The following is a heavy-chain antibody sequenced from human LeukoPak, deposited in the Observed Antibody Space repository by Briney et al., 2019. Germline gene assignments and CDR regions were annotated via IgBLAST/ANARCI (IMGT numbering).Heavy chain of an antibody. D-gene: IGHD2-21*02. CDR3: ARGDVYFDY. CDR2: IYSGGRT. Sequence: GGSLRLSCAASGFTFSDYYMSWIRQAPGKGLEWVSVIYSGGRTYYADSVKGRFTISRDNSKSTLYHQMNSLRAEDTAVYYCARGDVYFDYWGQGTLVTVSS. V-gene: IGHV3-53*01. CDR1: GFTFSDYY. J-gene: IGHJ4*02.